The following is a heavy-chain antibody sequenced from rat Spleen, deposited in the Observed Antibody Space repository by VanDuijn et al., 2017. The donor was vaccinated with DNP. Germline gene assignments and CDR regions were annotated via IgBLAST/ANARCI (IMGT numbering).Heavy chain of an antibody. CDR1: GFTFSDYV. V-gene: IGHV5-17*01. D-gene: IGHD1-10*01. Sequence: EVQLVESGGGLVRPGRSLKLSCAASGFTFSDYVMAWVRQAPKKGLEWVATISYDGSRIYYRDSVKGRFTISRDNAKNTQYLQMDSLRSEDTATYYCAREQHYHFDYWGQGVMVTVSS. J-gene: IGHJ2*01. CDR3: AREQHYHFDY. CDR2: ISYDGSRI.